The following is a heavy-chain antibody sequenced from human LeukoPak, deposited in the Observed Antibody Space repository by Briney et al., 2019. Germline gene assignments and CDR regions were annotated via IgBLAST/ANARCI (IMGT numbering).Heavy chain of an antibody. CDR3: ANGPSYDILTGYYYYYYGMDV. CDR2: IPYDGSNK. Sequence: PGGSLRLSCAASGFTFSSYGMHWVRQAPGKGLEWVAVIPYDGSNKYYADSVKGRFTISRDNSKNTLYLQMNSLRAEDTAVYYCANGPSYDILTGYYYYYYGMDVWGKGTTVTVSS. J-gene: IGHJ6*04. CDR1: GFTFSSYG. D-gene: IGHD3-9*01. V-gene: IGHV3-30*18.